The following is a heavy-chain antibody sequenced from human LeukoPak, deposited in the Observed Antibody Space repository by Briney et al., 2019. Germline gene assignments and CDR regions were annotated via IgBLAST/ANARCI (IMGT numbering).Heavy chain of an antibody. V-gene: IGHV3-7*03. J-gene: IGHJ1*01. Sequence: PGGSLRLSCAASGLTFSKSWMSWVRQAPGQGLEWVAAIKEDGSEKDYVDSVKGRFTISRDNAKNSLYLQMNSLRAEDTAVYYCATHLLYCSSTSCYGAPEYFQHWGQGTLVTVSS. CDR2: IKEDGSEK. CDR1: GLTFSKSW. D-gene: IGHD2-2*01. CDR3: ATHLLYCSSTSCYGAPEYFQH.